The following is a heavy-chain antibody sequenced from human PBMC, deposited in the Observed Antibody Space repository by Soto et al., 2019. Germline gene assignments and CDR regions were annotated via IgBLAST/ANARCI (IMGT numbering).Heavy chain of an antibody. J-gene: IGHJ4*02. CDR2: ITHSGST. V-gene: IGHV4-34*01. CDR3: ARSSVRGWSY. Sequence: SETLSLTCTVSGGSISSYYWSWIRQPPGKGLEWIGEITHSGSTNYNPSLKSRVTISVDTPKNQFSLNLNSVTAADTAVYYCARSSVRGWSYWGQGTLVTVSS. CDR1: GGSISSYY. D-gene: IGHD3-10*02.